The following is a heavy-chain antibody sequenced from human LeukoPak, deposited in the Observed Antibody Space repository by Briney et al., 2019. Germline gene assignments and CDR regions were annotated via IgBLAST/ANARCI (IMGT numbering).Heavy chain of an antibody. V-gene: IGHV3-21*01. Sequence: PGGSLRLSCAASGFTFSSYSMNWVRQAPGKGLEWVSSISTSSYIFYADSVKGRFTISRDNAKNSLYLQMNSLRAEDTAVYYCARDKYGDYTLDYWGQGTLVTVSS. CDR3: ARDKYGDYTLDY. J-gene: IGHJ4*02. CDR2: ISTSSYI. D-gene: IGHD4-17*01. CDR1: GFTFSSYS.